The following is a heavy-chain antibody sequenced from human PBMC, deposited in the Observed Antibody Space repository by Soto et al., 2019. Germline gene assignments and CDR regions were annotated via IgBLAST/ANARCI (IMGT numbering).Heavy chain of an antibody. V-gene: IGHV3-7*03. CDR1: GFTFSGYW. CDR2: IKHDGSVQ. D-gene: IGHD4-4*01. Sequence: GGSLRLSCEASGFTFSGYWMSWVRQAPGKGLGWVADIKHDGSVQYYVDSVKGRFTISRDNAKKLLYLQMNGLRAEDTALCYCARATYSNAWYRFDLWGQGTLVTVSS. CDR3: ARATYSNAWYRFDL. J-gene: IGHJ4*02.